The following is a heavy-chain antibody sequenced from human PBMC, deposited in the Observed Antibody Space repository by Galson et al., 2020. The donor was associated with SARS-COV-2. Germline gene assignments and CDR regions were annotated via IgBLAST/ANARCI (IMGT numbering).Heavy chain of an antibody. Sequence: SETLSLTCAVSGGSISSGHWWTWVRQPPGKGLEWIGEAIYSGPTNYSPSLRSRVTISLDKSQNQFSLQLTSVTAADTAVYYCVRSLEWSFDYWGPGTLVTVSA. V-gene: IGHV4-4*02. CDR3: VRSLEWSFDY. CDR2: AIYSGPT. J-gene: IGHJ4*02. CDR1: GGSISSGHW. D-gene: IGHD3-3*01.